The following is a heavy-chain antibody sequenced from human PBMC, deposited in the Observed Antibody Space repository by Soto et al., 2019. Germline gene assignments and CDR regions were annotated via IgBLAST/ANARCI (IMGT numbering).Heavy chain of an antibody. J-gene: IGHJ4*02. CDR1: GFTFSNYG. V-gene: IGHV3-23*01. CDR2: LPEIGTNT. D-gene: IGHD1-26*01. Sequence: EVQLLESGGGLVQPGGSLRHSCAASGFTFSNYGMSWVRQAPGKGLEWVSALPEIGTNTYYADSVKGRFTISRDNSKNTLFLQINNLRAGDTAVYYCAKKSGVGATWYFDYWGQGTLVTVSS. CDR3: AKKSGVGATWYFDY.